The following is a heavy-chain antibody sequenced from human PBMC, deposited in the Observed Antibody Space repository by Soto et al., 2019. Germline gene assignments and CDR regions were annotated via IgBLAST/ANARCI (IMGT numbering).Heavy chain of an antibody. CDR2: IFYSGST. J-gene: IGHJ3*02. D-gene: IGHD2-8*01. Sequence: SETLSLTCTVSGGSISSSRYYWGWIRQPPGKGLEWIGSIFYSGSTYYNPSLKSRVTISVDTSKNQFSLKLGSVTAADTAVYYCARRGYYAISAFDIWGQGTMVTVSS. CDR1: GGSISSSRYY. V-gene: IGHV4-39*01. CDR3: ARRGYYAISAFDI.